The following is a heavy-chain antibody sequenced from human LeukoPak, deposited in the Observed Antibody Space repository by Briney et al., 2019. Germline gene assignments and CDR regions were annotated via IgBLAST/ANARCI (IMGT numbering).Heavy chain of an antibody. V-gene: IGHV3-7*01. CDR1: GFTFSSYW. J-gene: IGHJ6*03. D-gene: IGHD6-25*01. CDR3: ARSGVPYYYYYMDV. Sequence: GSLRLSCAASGFTFSSYWMSWVRQAPGKGLEWVANIKQDGSEKYYMDSVKGRFTISRDNAKNSLYLQMNSLRAEDTAVYYCARSGVPYYYYYMDVWGKGTRSPSP. CDR2: IKQDGSEK.